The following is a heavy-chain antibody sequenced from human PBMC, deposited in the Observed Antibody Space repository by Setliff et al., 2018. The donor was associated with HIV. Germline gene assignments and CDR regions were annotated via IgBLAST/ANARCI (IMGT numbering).Heavy chain of an antibody. D-gene: IGHD4-17*01. CDR3: ARQLTTLDYFDY. CDR2: LSHVGGT. Sequence: PSETLSLTCTVSGGSVSSPGYYWGWIRQPPGKGLEWIGSLSHVGGTYYNPSLKSRVTISIDTSMNQFSLRLTSVTAADTAVYYCARQLTTLDYFDYWGQGTLVTVSS. J-gene: IGHJ4*02. V-gene: IGHV4-39*01. CDR1: GGSVSSPGYY.